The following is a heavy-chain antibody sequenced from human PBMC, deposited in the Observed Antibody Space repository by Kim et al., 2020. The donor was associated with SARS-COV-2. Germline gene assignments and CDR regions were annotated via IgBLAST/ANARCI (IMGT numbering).Heavy chain of an antibody. CDR2: ISYDGSNK. Sequence: GGSLRLSCAASGFTFSSYGMHWVRQAPGKGLEWVAVISYDGSNKYYADSVKGRFTISRDNSKNTLYLQMNSLRAEDTAVYYCAKDYYGSGSYYNGDYYFDYWGQGTLVTVSS. CDR1: GFTFSSYG. CDR3: AKDYYGSGSYYNGDYYFDY. V-gene: IGHV3-30*18. J-gene: IGHJ4*02. D-gene: IGHD3-10*01.